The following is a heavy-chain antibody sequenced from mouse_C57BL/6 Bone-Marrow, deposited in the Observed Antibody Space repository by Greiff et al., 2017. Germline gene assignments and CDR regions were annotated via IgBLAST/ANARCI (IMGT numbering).Heavy chain of an antibody. D-gene: IGHD4-1*01. Sequence: DVKLQESGAELVKPGASVKLSCTASGFNSKDYYMHWVKQRTEQGLEWIGRIDPEDGETKYAPKFQGKATITADTSSNTADLQLSSLTSEDTAVYYCARWERLFAYWGQGTLVTVSA. J-gene: IGHJ3*01. CDR1: GFNSKDYY. V-gene: IGHV14-2*01. CDR2: IDPEDGET. CDR3: ARWERLFAY.